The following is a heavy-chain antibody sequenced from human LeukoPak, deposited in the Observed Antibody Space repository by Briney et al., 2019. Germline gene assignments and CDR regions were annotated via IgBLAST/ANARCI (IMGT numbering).Heavy chain of an antibody. V-gene: IGHV3-23*01. J-gene: IGHJ4*02. D-gene: IGHD6-13*01. CDR1: GFTFSDYY. CDR2: ISGSGGST. CDR3: AKDRTDSSSWYGPLGY. Sequence: GGSLRLSCAASGFTFSDYYMSWIRQAPGKGLEWVSAISGSGGSTYYADSVKGRFTISRDNSKNTLYLQMNSLRAEDTAVYYCAKDRTDSSSWYGPLGYWGQGTLVTVSS.